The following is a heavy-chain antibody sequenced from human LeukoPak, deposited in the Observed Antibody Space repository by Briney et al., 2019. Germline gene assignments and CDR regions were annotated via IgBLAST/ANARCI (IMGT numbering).Heavy chain of an antibody. D-gene: IGHD3-22*01. V-gene: IGHV4-38-2*01. CDR3: AREVLGNYYDSSFDY. J-gene: IGHJ4*02. Sequence: SETLSLTCAVSGYSISSGYYWGWIRQPPGKGLEWIGSIYHSGSTYYNPSLESRVTISVDTSKNQFSLKLSSVTAADTAVYYCAREVLGNYYDSSFDYWGQGTLVTVSS. CDR2: IYHSGST. CDR1: GYSISSGYY.